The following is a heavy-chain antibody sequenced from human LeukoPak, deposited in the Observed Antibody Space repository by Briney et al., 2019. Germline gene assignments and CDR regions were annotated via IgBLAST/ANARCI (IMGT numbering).Heavy chain of an antibody. V-gene: IGHV4-39*01. D-gene: IGHD2/OR15-2a*01. J-gene: IGHJ4*02. CDR1: GDSISSNNYY. CDR3: ARRFYGDY. Sequence: PSETLSLTCTVSGDSISSNNYYWGWIRQPPGKGLEWIGSIYSSGSTYYNPSLKSRVTISVDTSKNQFSLKLTSVTAADTAVYYCARRFYGDYWGQGTLVTISS. CDR2: IYSSGST.